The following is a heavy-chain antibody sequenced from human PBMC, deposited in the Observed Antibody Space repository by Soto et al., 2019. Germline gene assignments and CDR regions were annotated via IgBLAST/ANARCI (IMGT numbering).Heavy chain of an antibody. V-gene: IGHV4-59*01. Sequence: PSETLSLTCTVSGGSISSYYWSWIRQPPGKGLEWIGYIYYSGSTNYNPSLKSRVTISVDTSKNQFSLKLSSVTAADTAVYYCARVYGSGSRFDFDYWGQGTLVTVSS. J-gene: IGHJ4*02. CDR1: GGSISSYY. D-gene: IGHD3-10*01. CDR2: IYYSGST. CDR3: ARVYGSGSRFDFDY.